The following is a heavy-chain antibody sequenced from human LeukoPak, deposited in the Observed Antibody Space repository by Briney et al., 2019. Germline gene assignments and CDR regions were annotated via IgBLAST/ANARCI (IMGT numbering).Heavy chain of an antibody. CDR2: INHSGST. Sequence: PSETLSLTCAVYGGSFSDYYWSWLRQPPGKGLEGIGEINHSGSTNYNPSLKSRVTISVDTSKNQFSLKLSSVTAADTAVYYCARSVGLRFLEWLFSHYMDVWGKGTTVTVSS. D-gene: IGHD3-3*01. J-gene: IGHJ6*03. CDR3: ARSVGLRFLEWLFSHYMDV. CDR1: GGSFSDYY. V-gene: IGHV4-34*01.